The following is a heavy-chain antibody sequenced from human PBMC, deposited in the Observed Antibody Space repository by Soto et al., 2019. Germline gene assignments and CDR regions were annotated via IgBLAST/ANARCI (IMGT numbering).Heavy chain of an antibody. CDR2: INPNTGGT. Sequence: QVQLVQSGADVKKPGASVKVSCKASGYTFTSYYVHWVRQAPGQGLEWMGWINPNTGGTNYAQKFQGWVTMTRDTTISTAYMELSRLRSDDTAMYYCARSEAVLRRQNYYYYYDMDVWGQGTTVTVSS. CDR1: GYTFTSYY. CDR3: ARSEAVLRRQNYYYYYDMDV. V-gene: IGHV1-2*04. D-gene: IGHD4-17*01. J-gene: IGHJ6*02.